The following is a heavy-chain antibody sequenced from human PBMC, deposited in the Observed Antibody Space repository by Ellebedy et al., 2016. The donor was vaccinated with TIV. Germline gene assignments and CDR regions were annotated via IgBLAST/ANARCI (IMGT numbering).Heavy chain of an antibody. J-gene: IGHJ6*02. CDR1: GFLFNAYS. Sequence: GESLKISCAGSGFLFNAYSMNWVRRAPGKGLEWLSSISDSSDHIYYADSVKGRFTISRDNTKNSVYLQMNSLKAEDSAVYYCVRGGRTGGYYYGIDVWGQGTTVTVSS. D-gene: IGHD1-1*01. CDR2: ISDSSDHI. CDR3: VRGGRTGGYYYGIDV. V-gene: IGHV3-21*01.